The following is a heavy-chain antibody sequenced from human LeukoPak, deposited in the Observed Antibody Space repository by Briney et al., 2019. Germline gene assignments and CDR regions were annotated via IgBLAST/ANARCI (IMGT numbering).Heavy chain of an antibody. J-gene: IGHJ4*02. V-gene: IGHV3-66*01. D-gene: IGHD2-15*01. CDR3: ARTVPGYCSGGSCLGY. Sequence: GGSLRLSCAASGFTVSSNYLSWVRQAPGKGLGWVSVIFSGRNTYYADSVKGRFTISTDNSKNTLDLQMSSLRAEDTAVYYCARTVPGYCSGGSCLGYWGQGTLVTVSS. CDR2: IFSGRNT. CDR1: GFTVSSNY.